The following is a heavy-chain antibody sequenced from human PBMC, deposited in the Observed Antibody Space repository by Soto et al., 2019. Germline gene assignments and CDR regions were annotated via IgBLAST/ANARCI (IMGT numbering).Heavy chain of an antibody. D-gene: IGHD3-22*01. V-gene: IGHV1-69*01. CDR2: IIPIFGTA. J-gene: IGHJ6*02. Sequence: QVQLVQSGAEVKKPGSSVKVSCKASGGTFSSYAISWVRQAPGQGLEWMGGIIPIFGTANYAQKFQGRVTITADESTSTAYMELSSLRSEDTAVYYCAREEIGVILGFYYYYGMDVWGQGTTATVSS. CDR1: GGTFSSYA. CDR3: AREEIGVILGFYYYYGMDV.